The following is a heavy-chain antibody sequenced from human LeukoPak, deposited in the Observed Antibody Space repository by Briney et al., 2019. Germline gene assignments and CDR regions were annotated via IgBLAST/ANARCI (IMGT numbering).Heavy chain of an antibody. Sequence: ASVKVSCKASGYTFTDYYIHWVRQAPGQGLEWMGWINPNTGGTNYAQKFQGRVTMTRDTSISTAYMELSRLRSDDTAVFYCARGASVSVLYYFYYYMDVWGKGTTVTISS. CDR1: GYTFTDYY. CDR3: ARGASVSVLYYFYYYMDV. CDR2: INPNTGGT. V-gene: IGHV1-2*02. D-gene: IGHD2/OR15-2a*01. J-gene: IGHJ6*03.